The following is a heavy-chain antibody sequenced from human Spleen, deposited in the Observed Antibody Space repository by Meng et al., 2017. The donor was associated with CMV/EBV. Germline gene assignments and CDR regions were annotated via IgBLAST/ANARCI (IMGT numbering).Heavy chain of an antibody. V-gene: IGHV4-59*01. CDR3: ARGTTVGGYFDS. CDR1: GGSISRY. CDR2: IFYSGIT. D-gene: IGHD4-23*01. J-gene: IGHJ4*02. Sequence: SETLSLTCTVSGGSISRYCNWIRKPPGKGLEWIGYIFYSGITNYSPSLKSRVTISFGTSERQFSLRLSSVTAADTAVYYCARGTTVGGYFDSWGQGMLVTVSS.